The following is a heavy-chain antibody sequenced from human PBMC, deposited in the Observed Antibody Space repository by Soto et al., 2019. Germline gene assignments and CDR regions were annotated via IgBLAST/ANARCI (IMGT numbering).Heavy chain of an antibody. J-gene: IGHJ5*02. CDR3: ARDAGYCSSTSCPRSWFDP. CDR1: GFTFSSYW. V-gene: IGHV3-74*01. CDR2: INSDGSST. Sequence: EVQLVESGGGLVQPGGSLRLSCAASGFTFSSYWMHWVRQAPGKGLVWVSRINSDGSSTSYADSVKGRFTISRDNAKNTMYLQMNSLRAEDTAVYYCARDAGYCSSTSCPRSWFDPWGQGTLVTVSS. D-gene: IGHD2-2*01.